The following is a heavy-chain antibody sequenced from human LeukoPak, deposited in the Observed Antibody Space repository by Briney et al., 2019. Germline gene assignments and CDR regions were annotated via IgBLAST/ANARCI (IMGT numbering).Heavy chain of an antibody. CDR3: ARVEAARGVFDY. Sequence: ASVKVSCKASGGTFSSYAISWVRQAPGQGLEWMGGIIPIFGTANYAQNFQGRVTMTRDTSTSTVYMELSSLKSEDTAVYYCARVEAARGVFDYWGQGTLVTVSS. CDR1: GGTFSSYA. CDR2: IIPIFGTA. V-gene: IGHV1-69*05. J-gene: IGHJ4*02. D-gene: IGHD6-6*01.